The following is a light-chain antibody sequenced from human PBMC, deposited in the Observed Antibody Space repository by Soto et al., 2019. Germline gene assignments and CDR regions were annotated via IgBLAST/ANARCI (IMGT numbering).Light chain of an antibody. V-gene: IGLV1-40*01. CDR1: SSNIGAGHD. J-gene: IGLJ2*01. CDR2: GNS. CDR3: QSYDNSLHGYVI. Sequence: QSVLTQPPSVSGAPGQRVTISCTGSSSNIGAGHDVHWYQHLPGRAPKLLIYGNSNRPSGVPDRISGSRSGTSASLAITGLQAEDAADYYCQSYDNSLHGYVIFGGGTKVTVL.